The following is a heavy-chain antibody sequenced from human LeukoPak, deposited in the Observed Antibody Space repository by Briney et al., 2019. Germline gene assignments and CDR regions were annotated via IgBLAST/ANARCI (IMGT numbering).Heavy chain of an antibody. CDR3: ARGSTSLGGFDP. Sequence: SETLSLTCTVSGGSISSGDYYWSWIRQPPGKGLEWIGYIYYSGGTNYNPSLKSRVTISVDTSKNQFSLKLSSVTAADTAVYYCARGSTSLGGFDPWGQGTLVTVSS. D-gene: IGHD2-2*01. CDR2: IYYSGGT. V-gene: IGHV4-61*08. CDR1: GGSISSGDYY. J-gene: IGHJ5*02.